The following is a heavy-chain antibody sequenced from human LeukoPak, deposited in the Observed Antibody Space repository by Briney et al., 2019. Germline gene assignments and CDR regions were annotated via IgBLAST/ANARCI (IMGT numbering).Heavy chain of an antibody. CDR1: GYTFASYD. CDR2: INPNSGNT. CDR3: ARDLYRGHRAGY. D-gene: IGHD1-26*01. V-gene: IGHV1-8*01. Sequence: ASVKVSCKASGYTFASYDINWVRQATGQGLEWMGCINPNSGNTGYAQKLQGRVTMTRNNAMSTAYMELSSLRSEDTAVYYCARDLYRGHRAGYWGQGTMVTVSS. J-gene: IGHJ4*02.